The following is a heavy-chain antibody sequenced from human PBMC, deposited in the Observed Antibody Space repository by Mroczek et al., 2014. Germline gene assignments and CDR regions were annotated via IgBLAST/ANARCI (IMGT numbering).Heavy chain of an antibody. V-gene: IGHV3-30*18. CDR3: AKDWVATISYFDY. CDR2: ISYDGSNK. Sequence: QVQLVQSGGGVVQPGRSLRLSCAASGFTFSSYGMHWVRQAPGKGLEWVAVISYDGSNKYYADSVKGRFTISRDNSKNTLYLQMNSLRAEDTAVYYCAKDWVATISYFDYWGQGTLVTVSS. CDR1: GFTFSSYG. D-gene: IGHD5-24*01. J-gene: IGHJ4*02.